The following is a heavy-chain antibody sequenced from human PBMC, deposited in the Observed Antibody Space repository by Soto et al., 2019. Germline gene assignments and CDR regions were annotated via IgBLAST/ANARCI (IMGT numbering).Heavy chain of an antibody. CDR2: IYSGGSA. CDR3: ARDLGSNYVDSFDY. CDR1: GFTVRSSY. J-gene: IGHJ4*02. V-gene: IGHV3-66*01. Sequence: PGGSLRLSCAASGFTVRSSYMSWVRQAPGKGLEWVSVIYSGGSAYFADSVKGRFTISRDNSKNTLYLQMNSLRAEDTAVYYCARDLGSNYVDSFDYWGQGTLVTVSS. D-gene: IGHD4-4*01.